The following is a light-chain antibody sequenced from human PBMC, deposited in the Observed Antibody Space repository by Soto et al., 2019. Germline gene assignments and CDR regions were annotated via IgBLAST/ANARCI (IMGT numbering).Light chain of an antibody. CDR1: SSDVGSYDR. CDR2: DVS. CDR3: TSFSGSSTRYV. Sequence: QSALTQPPSVSGSPGQSVTISCTGTSSDVGSYDRVSWYRQPPGTAPKLIIYDVSNRPSGVPARFSGSKSGNTASLTISGLQAEDEADYYCTSFSGSSTRYVFGTGTKLTVL. V-gene: IGLV2-18*02. J-gene: IGLJ1*01.